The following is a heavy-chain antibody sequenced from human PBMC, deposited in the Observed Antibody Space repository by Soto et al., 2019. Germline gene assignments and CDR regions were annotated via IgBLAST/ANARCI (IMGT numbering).Heavy chain of an antibody. D-gene: IGHD5-12*01. V-gene: IGHV3-30-3*01. CDR1: GFTFSSYA. Sequence: QVQLVESGGGVVQPGRSLRLSCAASGFTFSSYAMHWVRQAPGKGLEWVAVISYDGSNKYYADSVKGRFTISRDNSKNALYLRMNSLRAEDTAVYYCARGGDGYNFVYFDYWGQGTLVTVSS. CDR2: ISYDGSNK. CDR3: ARGGDGYNFVYFDY. J-gene: IGHJ4*02.